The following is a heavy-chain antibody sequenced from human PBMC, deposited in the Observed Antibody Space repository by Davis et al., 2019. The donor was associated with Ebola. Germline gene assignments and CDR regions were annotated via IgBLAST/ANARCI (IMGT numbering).Heavy chain of an antibody. CDR1: GYTFTGYY. D-gene: IGHD6-19*01. CDR3: ARGLYGWYYFDY. V-gene: IGHV1-2*06. Sequence: SVTVSCKASGYTFTGYYIHWVRQAPGQGLEWMGRISPNSGGTNYAQKFQGRVTMTRDTSISTAYMELSRLTSDDTAVYYCARGLYGWYYFDYWGQGTLVTVSS. J-gene: IGHJ4*02. CDR2: ISPNSGGT.